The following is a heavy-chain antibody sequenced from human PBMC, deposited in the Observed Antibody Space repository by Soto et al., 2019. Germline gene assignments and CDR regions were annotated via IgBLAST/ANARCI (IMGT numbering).Heavy chain of an antibody. CDR1: GFTFRSYW. D-gene: IGHD3-10*01. V-gene: IGHV3-7*01. CDR2: IKQDGSDK. Sequence: EVQLVESGGGLVQPGTSLRLSCEASGFTFRSYWMTWVRQAPGKGLEWVANIKQDGSDKFYVDSVKGRFNISRDNAKNSLFLQMNSLRADDTAVYYWARDSNYGSRSRYFDAFDIWGQGTMVIVSS. CDR3: ARDSNYGSRSRYFDAFDI. J-gene: IGHJ3*02.